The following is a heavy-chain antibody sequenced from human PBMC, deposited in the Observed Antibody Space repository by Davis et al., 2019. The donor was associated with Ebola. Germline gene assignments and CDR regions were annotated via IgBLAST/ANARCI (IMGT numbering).Heavy chain of an antibody. Sequence: PGGSLRLSCTASGFTFGDYAMSWVRQAPGKGLEWVSSISISSAFIYYADSVKGRFTVSRDNAKNSLSLQMDSLRAEDTAVYYCAGGESGWDASDIWGRGTMVTVSS. D-gene: IGHD6-19*01. CDR1: GFTFGDYA. CDR2: ISISSAFI. V-gene: IGHV3-21*01. CDR3: AGGESGWDASDI. J-gene: IGHJ3*02.